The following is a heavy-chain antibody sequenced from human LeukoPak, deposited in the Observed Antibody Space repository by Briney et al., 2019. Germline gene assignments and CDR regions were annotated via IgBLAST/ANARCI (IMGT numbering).Heavy chain of an antibody. CDR1: GGSISGYF. J-gene: IGHJ5*02. D-gene: IGHD6-13*01. V-gene: IGHV4-4*07. CDR2: IHTSGST. Sequence: PSEILSLTCTVSGGSISGYFWSWIRQPAGKGLEWIGRIHTSGSTNYNPSLKSRLTMSVDTTKNQFSLKLTSVTAADTAVYFCVRHFHGSGYVVDLWGQGTLVTVSS. CDR3: VRHFHGSGYVVDL.